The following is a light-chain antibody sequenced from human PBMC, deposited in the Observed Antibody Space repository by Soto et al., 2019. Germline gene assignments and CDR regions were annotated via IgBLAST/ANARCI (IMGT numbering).Light chain of an antibody. V-gene: IGKV3-20*01. CDR1: QSVSSNY. Sequence: EIVLTQSPDTLSLSPGERATLSCRASQSVSSNYLAWYQQKPGQAPRLLIYGASSRASVIPDRFSGSGSGTDFTLTISRLEPEDFAVYYCQQYGSSPWTFGQGTKVDIK. CDR3: QQYGSSPWT. CDR2: GAS. J-gene: IGKJ1*01.